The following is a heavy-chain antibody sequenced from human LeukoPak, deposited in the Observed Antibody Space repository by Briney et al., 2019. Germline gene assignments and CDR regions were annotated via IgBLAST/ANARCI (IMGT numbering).Heavy chain of an antibody. V-gene: IGHV4-34*01. Sequence: SETLSLTCTVSGGSISSYYWSWIRQPPGKGLEWIGEINHSGSTNYNPSLKSRVTISIDTSKNQFSLKLSSVTAADTAVYYCASPLTTVTTRGPPGYWGQGTLVTVSS. D-gene: IGHD4-17*01. J-gene: IGHJ4*02. CDR2: INHSGST. CDR3: ASPLTTVTTRGPPGY. CDR1: GGSISSYY.